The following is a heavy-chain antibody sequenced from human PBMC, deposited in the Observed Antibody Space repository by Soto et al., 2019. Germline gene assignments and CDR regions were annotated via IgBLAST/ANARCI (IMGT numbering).Heavy chain of an antibody. CDR3: AHRPFDSSGYYYSDWFDP. J-gene: IGHJ5*02. V-gene: IGHV2-5*02. D-gene: IGHD3-22*01. Sequence: SGPTLVNPTQTLTLTCTFSGFSLSTSGVGVGWIRQPPGKALEWLALIYWDDDKRYSPSLKSRLTITKDTSKNQVVLTMTNMDPVDTATYYCAHRPFDSSGYYYSDWFDPWGQGTRVTVSS. CDR2: IYWDDDK. CDR1: GFSLSTSGVG.